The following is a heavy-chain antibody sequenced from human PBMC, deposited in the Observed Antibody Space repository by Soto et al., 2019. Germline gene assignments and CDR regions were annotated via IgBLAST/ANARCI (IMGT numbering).Heavy chain of an antibody. CDR1: GGSFSGYY. CDR3: ARGTDRYGMDV. Sequence: PSEPLSLTCAVYGGSFSGYYWSWIRQPPGKGLEWIGEINHSGSTNYNPSLKSRVTISVDTSKNQFSLKLSSVTAADTAVYYCARGTDRYGMDVWGQGTTVTVSS. V-gene: IGHV4-34*01. CDR2: INHSGST. J-gene: IGHJ6*02.